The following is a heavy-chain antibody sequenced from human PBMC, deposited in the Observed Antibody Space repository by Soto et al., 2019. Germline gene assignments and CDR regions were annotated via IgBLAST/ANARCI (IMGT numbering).Heavy chain of an antibody. CDR1: GGSFSGYY. CDR2: INHSGST. CDR3: ARDDVAGFDY. Sequence: SETLSLTCAVYGGSFSGYYWSWIRQPPGKGLEWIGEINHSGSTNYNPSLKSRVTISVDTSKNQFSLKLSSVTAADTAVYYCARDDVAGFDYWGQGTLVTVPQ. J-gene: IGHJ4*02. D-gene: IGHD6-19*01. V-gene: IGHV4-34*01.